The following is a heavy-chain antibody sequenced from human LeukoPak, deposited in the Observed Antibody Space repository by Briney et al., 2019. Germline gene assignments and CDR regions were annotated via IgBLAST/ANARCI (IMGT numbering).Heavy chain of an antibody. CDR1: GFTFNNYN. J-gene: IGHJ4*02. D-gene: IGHD4-23*01. Sequence: GGSLRLSCAASGFTFNNYNMNWVRQAPGKALEWVSSITSSGTYIFYADSVKGRFTISRDNSKNTLYLQMNSLRAEDTAVYYCARDLWGGKSDWGQGTLVTVSS. CDR3: ARDLWGGKSD. CDR2: ITSSGTYI. V-gene: IGHV3-21*01.